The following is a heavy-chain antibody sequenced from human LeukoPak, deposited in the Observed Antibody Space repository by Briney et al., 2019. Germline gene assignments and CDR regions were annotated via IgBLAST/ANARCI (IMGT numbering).Heavy chain of an antibody. D-gene: IGHD2-15*01. J-gene: IGHJ4*02. Sequence: GGSLRLSCAASGFTFSSYSMTWVRQAPGKGLEWVSYISSSSSTIYYADSVKGRFTISRDNAKNSLYLQMNSLRAEDTAVYYCAPNPYCSGGSCEIAFDYWGQGTLVTVSS. CDR2: ISSSSSTI. CDR3: APNPYCSGGSCEIAFDY. CDR1: GFTFSSYS. V-gene: IGHV3-48*01.